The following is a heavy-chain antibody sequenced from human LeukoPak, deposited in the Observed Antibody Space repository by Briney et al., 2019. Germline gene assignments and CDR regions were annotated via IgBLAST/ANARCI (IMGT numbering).Heavy chain of an antibody. V-gene: IGHV1-69-2*01. CDR2: VDPEDGET. D-gene: IGHD3-22*01. CDR3: ATHRPHSGGYYKPLHY. Sequence: ASVKVSCKVSGYTFTDYYMHWVQQAPGKGLKWMGLVDPEDGETIFAEKFQGRVTITADTSTDTAYMELSSLRSEDTAVYYCATHRPHSGGYYKPLHYWGQGTLVTVSS. CDR1: GYTFTDYY. J-gene: IGHJ4*02.